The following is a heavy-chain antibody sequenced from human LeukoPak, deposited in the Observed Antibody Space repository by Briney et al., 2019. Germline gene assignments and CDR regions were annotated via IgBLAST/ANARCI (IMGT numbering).Heavy chain of an antibody. V-gene: IGHV4-39*07. J-gene: IGHJ4*02. CDR3: AKYIGGSMFEH. CDR1: GDSIMSSGSY. D-gene: IGHD3-10*01. CDR2: VSSSGGT. Sequence: PSETLSLTCSVSGDSIMSSGSYWGWIRQPPGKALEWIGSVSSSGGTHYSPSLKNRLSISMDTSQNQFSLRLNSVTVADTAVYYCAKYIGGSMFEHWGQGALVTVSS.